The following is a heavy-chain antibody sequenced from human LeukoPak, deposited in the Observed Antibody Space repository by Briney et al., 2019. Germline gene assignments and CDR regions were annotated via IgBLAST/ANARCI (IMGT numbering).Heavy chain of an antibody. J-gene: IGHJ4*02. D-gene: IGHD3-10*01. CDR1: GFTFSSYS. V-gene: IGHV3-21*01. Sequence: GGSLRLSCAASGFTFSSYSMNWVRQAPGKGLEWVSSISSSSSYIYYADSVKGRFTISRDNSKNTLYLQMNSLRAEDTAVYYCAKITYHYGSGSYPDYWGQGTLVTVSS. CDR3: AKITYHYGSGSYPDY. CDR2: ISSSSSYI.